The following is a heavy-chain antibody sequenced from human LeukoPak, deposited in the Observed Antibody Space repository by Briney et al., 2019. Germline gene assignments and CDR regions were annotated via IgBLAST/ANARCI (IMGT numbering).Heavy chain of an antibody. CDR2: IYTSGTT. Sequence: SETLSLTCTVSGVSISSGAYYWTWIRQAAGKGLEWIGRIYTSGTTDYNPSLKSRVSISLDTSKNQFSLNLSFVTAADTAVYYCARDTGQTWGQGTLVTVS. CDR3: ARDTGQT. D-gene: IGHD4-17*01. CDR1: GVSISSGAYY. V-gene: IGHV4-61*02. J-gene: IGHJ5*02.